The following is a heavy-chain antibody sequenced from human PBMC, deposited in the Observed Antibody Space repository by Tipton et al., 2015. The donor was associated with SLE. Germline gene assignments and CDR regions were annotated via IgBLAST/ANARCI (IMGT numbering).Heavy chain of an antibody. J-gene: IGHJ3*01. CDR3: ARADTSRGAFDV. Sequence: SLRLSCTTSGFTFGDYAMAWVRQAPGKVPEWSSFIRVTSYGGSAEYGASVRGRFTMSRDDSKATAYLQMNSLKSDDTALYYCARADTSRGAFDVWGQGTMVTVSS. CDR1: GFTFGDYA. CDR2: IRVTSYGGSA. V-gene: IGHV3-49*04.